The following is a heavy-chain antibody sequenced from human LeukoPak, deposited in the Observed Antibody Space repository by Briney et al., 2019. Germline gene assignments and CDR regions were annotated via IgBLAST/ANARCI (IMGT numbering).Heavy chain of an antibody. D-gene: IGHD3-22*01. V-gene: IGHV3-23*01. CDR2: ISGSGGST. Sequence: GGSLRLSCAAAGFTFSSYAMSWVRQAPGKGLEWVSAISGSGGSTYYADSVKGRFTISRDNSKNTLYLQMNSLRAEDTAVYYCAKNAWYYYDSSGFDYWGQGTLVTVSS. J-gene: IGHJ4*02. CDR1: GFTFSSYA. CDR3: AKNAWYYYDSSGFDY.